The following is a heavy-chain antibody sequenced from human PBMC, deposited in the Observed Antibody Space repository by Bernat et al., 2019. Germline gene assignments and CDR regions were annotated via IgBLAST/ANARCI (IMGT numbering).Heavy chain of an antibody. V-gene: IGHV3-33*06. CDR1: GFTFSSFG. J-gene: IGHJ4*02. CDR2: IWPDGSYK. Sequence: QVQLVESGGGVVQPGKSLRRSCAGSGFTFSSFGIHWVRQAPGKGLGWVAFIWPDGSYKQFADAVKGRFTISRDNSKNTVFLQIDSLRGDDTAVYYCAKDGAFRELGDYWGRGTLVTVSS. D-gene: IGHD3-10*01. CDR3: AKDGAFRELGDY.